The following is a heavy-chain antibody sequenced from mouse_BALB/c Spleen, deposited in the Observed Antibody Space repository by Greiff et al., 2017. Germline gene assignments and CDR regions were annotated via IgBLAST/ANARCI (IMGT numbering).Heavy chain of an antibody. Sequence: QVQLKQPGAELVKPGAPVKLSCKASGYTFTSYWMNWVKQRPGRGLEWIGRIDPSDSETHYNQKFKDKATLTVDKSSSTAYIQLSSLTSEDSAVYYGARYDGYYEGYYFDYWGQGTTLTVSS. V-gene: IGHV1-69*02. D-gene: IGHD2-3*01. CDR1: GYTFTSYW. J-gene: IGHJ2*01. CDR3: ARYDGYYEGYYFDY. CDR2: IDPSDSET.